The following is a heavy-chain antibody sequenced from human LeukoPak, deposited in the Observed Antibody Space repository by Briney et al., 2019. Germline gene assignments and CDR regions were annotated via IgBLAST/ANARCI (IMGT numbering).Heavy chain of an antibody. J-gene: IGHJ4*02. V-gene: IGHV3-7*01. D-gene: IGHD6-19*01. Sequence: GRSLRLSCAASGFTFSSYWMNWVRQAPRKGLEWVANIKQDGSEEYYVDSVQGRFTISRDNAKNSLYLQMNSLRAEDTAIYYCARKGTSGWHFDYWGQGTLVTVSS. CDR3: ARKGTSGWHFDY. CDR1: GFTFSSYW. CDR2: IKQDGSEE.